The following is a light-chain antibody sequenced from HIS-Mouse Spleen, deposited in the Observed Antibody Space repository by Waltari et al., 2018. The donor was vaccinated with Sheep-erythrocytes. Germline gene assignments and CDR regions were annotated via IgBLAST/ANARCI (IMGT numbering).Light chain of an antibody. J-gene: IGLJ1*01. CDR3: SSYAGSNNYV. Sequence: QSALTQPPSASGSPGQSVTISCTGTSSDVGGYNYVSWYQQHPGKAPNRMIYEVGKRPPGVPDRFSGSKSGNTASLTVSGLQAEDEADYYCSSYAGSNNYVFGTGTKVTVL. V-gene: IGLV2-8*01. CDR1: SSDVGGYNY. CDR2: EVG.